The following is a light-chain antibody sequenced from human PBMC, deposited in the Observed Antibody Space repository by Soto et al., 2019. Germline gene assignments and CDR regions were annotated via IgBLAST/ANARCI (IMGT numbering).Light chain of an antibody. Sequence: DIQVTQSPSALSASVGDRVTITCRASQSVDNWLAWYQRRPGKAPKLLIYMASTLEVGVPSRFSGSASGTEFTLTISSLQPDDSATYYCQQYKTYSPTFGQGTNVEI. V-gene: IGKV1-5*03. CDR2: MAS. CDR1: QSVDNW. J-gene: IGKJ1*01. CDR3: QQYKTYSPT.